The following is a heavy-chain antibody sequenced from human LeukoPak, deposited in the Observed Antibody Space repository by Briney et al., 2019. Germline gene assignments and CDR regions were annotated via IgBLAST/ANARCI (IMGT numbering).Heavy chain of an antibody. J-gene: IGHJ4*02. CDR3: ARDLCSGGSCYSGGYGY. CDR2: ISSSSSYI. D-gene: IGHD2-15*01. Sequence: GGSLRLSCAASGFTFSSYSMNWVRQAPGKGLEWVSSISSSSSYIYYADSVKGRFTISRDNAKNSPYLQMNSLRAEDTAVYYCARDLCSGGSCYSGGYGYWGQGTLVTVSS. V-gene: IGHV3-21*01. CDR1: GFTFSSYS.